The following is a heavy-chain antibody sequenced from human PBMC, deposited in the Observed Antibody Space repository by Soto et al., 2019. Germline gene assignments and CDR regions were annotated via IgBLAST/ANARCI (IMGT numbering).Heavy chain of an antibody. CDR1: GDSISSSSYY. V-gene: IGHV4-39*07. CDR3: ARDPSNSSGYLDAFDI. CDR2: IYSSGT. J-gene: IGHJ3*02. D-gene: IGHD3-22*01. Sequence: SETLSLTCTVSGDSISSSSYYWGWIRQPPGKGLEWIGSIYSSGTYYNPSLKSRVTISVDTSKNQFSLKLSSVTAADTAVYYCARDPSNSSGYLDAFDIWGQGTMVTVSS.